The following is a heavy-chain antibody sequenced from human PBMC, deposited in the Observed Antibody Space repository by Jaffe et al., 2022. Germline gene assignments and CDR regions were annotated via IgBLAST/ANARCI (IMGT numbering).Heavy chain of an antibody. Sequence: QLQLQESGPGLVKPSETLSLTCTVSGGSISSSSYYWGWIRQPPGKGLEWIGSIYYSGSTYYNPSLKSRVTISVDTSKNQFSLKLSSVTAADTAVYYCARTYYDYIWGSYRYTFDDGAFDIWGQGTMVTVSS. J-gene: IGHJ3*02. D-gene: IGHD3-16*02. CDR2: IYYSGST. CDR3: ARTYYDYIWGSYRYTFDDGAFDI. CDR1: GGSISSSSYY. V-gene: IGHV4-39*01.